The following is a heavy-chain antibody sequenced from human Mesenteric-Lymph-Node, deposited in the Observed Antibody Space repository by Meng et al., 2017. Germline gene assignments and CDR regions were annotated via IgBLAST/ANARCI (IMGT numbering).Heavy chain of an antibody. CDR2: IYYSGST. CDR3: ARDQGSYGSGSYYYYAFDI. CDR1: GGSISSGGYY. J-gene: IGHJ3*02. Sequence: VPRRESGTGLVQPSQTLSLTCTVAGGSISSGGYYWSWIRQHPGKGLEWIGYIYYSGSTYYNPSLKSRVTISVDTSKNQFSLKLSSVTAADTAVYYCARDQGSYGSGSYYYYAFDIWGQGTMVTVSS. V-gene: IGHV4-31*03. D-gene: IGHD3-10*01.